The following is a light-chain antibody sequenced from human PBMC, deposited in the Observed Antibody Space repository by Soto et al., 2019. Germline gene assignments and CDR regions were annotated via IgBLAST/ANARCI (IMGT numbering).Light chain of an antibody. CDR3: QQYNNWPPWT. V-gene: IGKV4-1*01. J-gene: IGKJ1*01. Sequence: DIVMTQSPDSLAVSLGERATINCKSSQSILYSSNNKNYLVWYQQKPGQPPKVLIYWASTRESGVPDRFSGSGSGTVFTLNISSLQSEDFALYYCQQYNNWPPWTFGQGTKVDIK. CDR2: WAS. CDR1: QSILYSSNNKNY.